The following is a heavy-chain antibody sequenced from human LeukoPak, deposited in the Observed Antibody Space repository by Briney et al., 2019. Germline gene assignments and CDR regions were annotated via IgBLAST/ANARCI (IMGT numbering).Heavy chain of an antibody. CDR3: ATAGRRYCSSTSCYLDGNNWFDP. CDR1: GYTLTELS. CDR2: FDPEDGET. Sequence: ASVKVSCKVSGYTLTELSMHWVRQAPRKGLEWMGGFDPEDGETIYAQKFQGRVTMTEDTSTDTAYMELSSLRSEDTAVYYCATAGRRYCSSTSCYLDGNNWFDPWGQGTLVTVSS. V-gene: IGHV1-24*01. D-gene: IGHD2-2*01. J-gene: IGHJ5*02.